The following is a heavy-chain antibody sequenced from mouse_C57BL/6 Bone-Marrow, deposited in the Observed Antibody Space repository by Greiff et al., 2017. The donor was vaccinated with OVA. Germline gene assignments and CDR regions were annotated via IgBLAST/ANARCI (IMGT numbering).Heavy chain of an antibody. Sequence: DVQLQESGGDLVKPGGSLKLSCAASGFTFSSYGMSWVRQTPDKRLEWVATISSGGSYTYYPDSVKGRFTISRDNAKNTLYLQMSSLKSEDTAMYYCARHEYYGSSPAWFAYWGQGTLVAVSA. CDR2: ISSGGSYT. CDR1: GFTFSSYG. CDR3: ARHEYYGSSPAWFAY. V-gene: IGHV5-6*01. D-gene: IGHD1-1*01. J-gene: IGHJ3*01.